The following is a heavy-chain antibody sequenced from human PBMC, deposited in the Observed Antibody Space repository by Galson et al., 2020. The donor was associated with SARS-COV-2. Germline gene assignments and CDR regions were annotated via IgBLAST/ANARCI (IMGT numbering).Heavy chain of an antibody. CDR3: ANRTTLTNSFDY. CDR1: GFSLTTSGVG. Sequence: SGPTLVKPTQTLTLTCTFSGFSLTTSGVGVGWIRQPPGKALEWLALIYWDDDKRYSPSLNSRLIITKDTSKNLVVLTMTNMDPVDTATYYWANRTTLTNSFDYWGQGALVTVSS. D-gene: IGHD4-17*01. V-gene: IGHV2-5*02. CDR2: IYWDDDK. J-gene: IGHJ4*02.